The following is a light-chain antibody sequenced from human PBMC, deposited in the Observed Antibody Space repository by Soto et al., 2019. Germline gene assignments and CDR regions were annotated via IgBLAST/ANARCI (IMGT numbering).Light chain of an antibody. J-gene: IGLJ1*01. CDR3: RSYTSSRTLNV. CDR2: EVS. CDR1: SSDVGGYNY. Sequence: QSALTQPASVSGSPGQSITISCTGTSSDVGGYNYVSWYQQHPGKAPKLMIYEVSNRPSGVSNRFSGSKSGNTASLTISGLKDEDEADYYCRSYTSSRTLNVFGTGTKLTVL. V-gene: IGLV2-14*01.